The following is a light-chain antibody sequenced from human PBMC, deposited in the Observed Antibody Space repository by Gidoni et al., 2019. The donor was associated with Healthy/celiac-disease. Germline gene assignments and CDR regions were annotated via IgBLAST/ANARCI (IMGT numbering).Light chain of an antibody. CDR2: AAS. V-gene: IGKV1-6*01. J-gene: IGKJ3*01. CDR1: QGIRNA. CDR3: LQDYNYPFT. Sequence: AIQMTQSPSSLSASVGDRVTITCRASQGIRNALGWYQQKQGKAPKLLIYAASSLQSGVPSRFSGSGSGTDFTLTISSLQPEDFATYYCLQDYNYPFTFGPGTKVDIK.